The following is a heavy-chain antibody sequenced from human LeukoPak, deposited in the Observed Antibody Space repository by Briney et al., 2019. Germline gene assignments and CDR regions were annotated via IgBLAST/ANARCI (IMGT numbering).Heavy chain of an antibody. Sequence: PSETLSLTCTVSDGSISSYYWSWIRQPPGKGLEWIGYIYYSGSTNYNPSLKSRVTISVDTSKNQFSLKLSSVTAADTAVYYCARVTTYGDYSGFDYWGQGTLVTVSS. V-gene: IGHV4-59*01. CDR3: ARVTTYGDYSGFDY. CDR1: DGSISSYY. D-gene: IGHD4-17*01. CDR2: IYYSGST. J-gene: IGHJ4*02.